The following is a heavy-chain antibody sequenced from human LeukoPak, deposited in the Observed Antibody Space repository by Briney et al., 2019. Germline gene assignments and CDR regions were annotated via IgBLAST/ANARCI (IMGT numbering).Heavy chain of an antibody. D-gene: IGHD3-3*01. V-gene: IGHV1-8*01. J-gene: IGHJ6*04. Sequence: ASVKVSFKASGYTFTSYDINWVRQATGQGLEWMGWMNPNSGNTGYAQKFQGRVTMTRNTSISTAYMELSSLRSEDTAVYYCARAYDFWSGSYGMDVWGEGTTVTVSS. CDR3: ARAYDFWSGSYGMDV. CDR1: GYTFTSYD. CDR2: MNPNSGNT.